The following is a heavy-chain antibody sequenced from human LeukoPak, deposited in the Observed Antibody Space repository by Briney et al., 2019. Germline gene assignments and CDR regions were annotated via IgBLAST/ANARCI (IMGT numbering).Heavy chain of an antibody. V-gene: IGHV4-39*07. D-gene: IGHD1-26*01. Sequence: PSETLSLTCTVSGGSVTSGTYYWSWIRQPPGKGLEWIGEINHSGSTNYNPSLKSRVTISVDTSKNQFSLKLSSVTAADTAVYYCARPSRRGVSYLFDYWGQGTLVTVSS. CDR3: ARPSRRGVSYLFDY. CDR2: INHSGST. CDR1: GGSVTSGTYY. J-gene: IGHJ4*02.